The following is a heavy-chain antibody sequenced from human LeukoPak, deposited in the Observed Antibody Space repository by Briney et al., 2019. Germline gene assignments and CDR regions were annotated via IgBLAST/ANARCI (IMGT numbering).Heavy chain of an antibody. D-gene: IGHD3-10*01. Sequence: ASVKVSCKVSGYTLTELSMHWVRQAPGKGLEWMGGFDPEDGETIYAQKFQGRVTMTEDTSTDTAYMELSSLRSEDTAVYYCATFRGVRTLYYYYYMDVWGKGTTVTVSS. V-gene: IGHV1-24*01. CDR3: ATFRGVRTLYYYYYMDV. CDR1: GYTLTELS. J-gene: IGHJ6*03. CDR2: FDPEDGET.